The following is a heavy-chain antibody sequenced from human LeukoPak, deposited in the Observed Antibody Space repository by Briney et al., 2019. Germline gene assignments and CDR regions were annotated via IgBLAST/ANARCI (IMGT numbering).Heavy chain of an antibody. J-gene: IGHJ3*02. CDR3: ARYIVVVPAQDAFDI. V-gene: IGHV4-30-4*01. Sequence: SETLSLTCTVSGGSISSGDYYWSWIRQPPGKGLGWIGYIYYSGSTYYNPSLKSRVTISVDTSKNQFSLKLSSVTAADTAVYYCARYIVVVPAQDAFDIWGQGQWSPSLQ. CDR1: GGSISSGDYY. CDR2: IYYSGST. D-gene: IGHD2-2*01.